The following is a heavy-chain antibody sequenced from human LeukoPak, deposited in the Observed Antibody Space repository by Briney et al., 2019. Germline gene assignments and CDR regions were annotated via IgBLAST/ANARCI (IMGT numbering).Heavy chain of an antibody. Sequence: GGSLRLSCAASGFTFSSYSMNWVRQAPGKGLEWVSSIGSSSSYIYYADSVKGRFTISRDNAKNSLYLQMNSLRAEDTAVYYCARDLRQWLVFDYWGQGTLVTVSS. CDR3: ARDLRQWLVFDY. V-gene: IGHV3-21*01. CDR1: GFTFSSYS. J-gene: IGHJ4*02. D-gene: IGHD6-19*01. CDR2: IGSSSSYI.